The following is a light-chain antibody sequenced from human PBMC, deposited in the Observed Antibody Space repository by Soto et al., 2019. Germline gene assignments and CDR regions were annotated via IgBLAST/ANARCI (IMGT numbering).Light chain of an antibody. CDR1: QGISSA. CDR3: QQFKNYPLT. V-gene: IGKV1D-13*01. CDR2: DAS. Sequence: AVPLTQSPSSLSASVGDRVTITCRASQGISSALAWYQQKPGKPPNLLIYDASSLERGVPSRFSGSGSGTDFTLTISSLQPEDFATYYCQQFKNYPLTFGGGTNIEIK. J-gene: IGKJ4*01.